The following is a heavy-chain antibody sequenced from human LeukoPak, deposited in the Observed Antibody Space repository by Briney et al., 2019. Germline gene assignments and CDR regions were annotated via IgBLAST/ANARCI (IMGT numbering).Heavy chain of an antibody. D-gene: IGHD4-17*01. CDR3: ARDFGFAPDFDDYGDSGDY. CDR1: GYTFSNYY. CDR2: ISAYNGNT. V-gene: IGHV1-18*04. Sequence: ASVKVSCKASGYTFSNYYMDWVRQAPGQGLEWMGWISAYNGNTNYAQKLQGRVTMTTDTSTSTAYMELRSLRSDDTAVYYCARDFGFAPDFDDYGDSGDYWGQGTLVTVSS. J-gene: IGHJ4*02.